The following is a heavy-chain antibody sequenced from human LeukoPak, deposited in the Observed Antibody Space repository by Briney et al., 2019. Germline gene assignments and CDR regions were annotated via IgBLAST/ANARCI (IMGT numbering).Heavy chain of an antibody. CDR2: TSGSGSTI. Sequence: GGSLRLSCAASGFTFSSYEMNWVRQAPGKGLEWVSYTSGSGSTIYYADSVKGRFTISRDNAKNSLYLQMNSPRAEDTAVYYCARDYDYVGASYRVYWGQGTLVTVSS. CDR1: GFTFSSYE. D-gene: IGHD3-16*01. J-gene: IGHJ4*02. CDR3: ARDYDYVGASYRVY. V-gene: IGHV3-48*03.